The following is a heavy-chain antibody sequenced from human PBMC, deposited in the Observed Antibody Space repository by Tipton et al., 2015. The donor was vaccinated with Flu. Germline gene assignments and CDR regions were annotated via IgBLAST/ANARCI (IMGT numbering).Heavy chain of an antibody. J-gene: IGHJ2*01. CDR3: ARMEWTVTTPRYFDL. D-gene: IGHD4-17*01. CDR1: GGSISSGSYY. CDR2: IYYIGST. V-gene: IGHV4-31*03. Sequence: TLSLTCTVSGGSISSGSYYWSWIRQHPGKGLEWIGHIYYIGSTYYNPSLKSRVTISLDKSKNQFSLKLSSVTAADTAVYYCARMEWTVTTPRYFDLWGRGTLVTVSS.